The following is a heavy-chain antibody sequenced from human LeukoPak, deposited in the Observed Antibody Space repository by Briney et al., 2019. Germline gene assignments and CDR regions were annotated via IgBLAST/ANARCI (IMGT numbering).Heavy chain of an antibody. Sequence: GGSLRLSCAASGFTFRVSEVNWVRQAPGKGLEWISYISSSGSSIHYADSVKGRVTISRDNARNSLYLQMNSLRAEDTAVYYCARERAYCAGNCFDYWGQGTLVTVSS. V-gene: IGHV3-48*03. CDR2: ISSSGSSI. CDR1: GFTFRVSE. D-gene: IGHD2-21*01. CDR3: ARERAYCAGNCFDY. J-gene: IGHJ4*02.